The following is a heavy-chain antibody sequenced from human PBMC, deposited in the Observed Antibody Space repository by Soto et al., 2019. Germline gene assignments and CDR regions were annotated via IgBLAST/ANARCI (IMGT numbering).Heavy chain of an antibody. CDR3: ARAAMGASSWPFDY. CDR1: GGSISRGDYY. D-gene: IGHD6-13*01. J-gene: IGHJ4*02. CDR2: IYHSGST. Sequence: LSLTCTVSGGSISRGDYYWSWIRQPPGKGLEWIGEIYHSGSTNYNPSLKSRVTISVDKSKNQFSLKLSSVTAADTAVYYCARAAMGASSWPFDYWGQGTLVTVSS. V-gene: IGHV4-30-4*01.